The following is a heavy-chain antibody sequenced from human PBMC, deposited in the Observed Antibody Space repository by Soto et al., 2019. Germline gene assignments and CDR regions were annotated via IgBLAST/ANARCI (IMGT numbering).Heavy chain of an antibody. J-gene: IGHJ4*02. Sequence: SETLSLTCTVSGGSISSYYWSWIRQPPGKGLEWIGYIYYSGSTNYNPSLKSRVTISVDTSRNQFSLKLSSVTAADTAVYLCARGRSIAVFDYWGQGTLVTVSS. D-gene: IGHD6-19*01. V-gene: IGHV4-59*01. CDR2: IYYSGST. CDR3: ARGRSIAVFDY. CDR1: GGSISSYY.